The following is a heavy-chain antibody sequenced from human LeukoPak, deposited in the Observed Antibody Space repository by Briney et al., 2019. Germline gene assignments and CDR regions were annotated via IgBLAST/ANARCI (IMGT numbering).Heavy chain of an antibody. CDR1: GFTFSSYA. Sequence: GGSLTLSCAASGFTFSSYAMSWVRQAPGKGLEWVSAISGNGGSTYYADSVKGRFTISRDNSKNTLYLQMNSLRAEDTAVYYCAKGRLRFLEWLLWEYYYYMDVWGKGTTVTVSS. CDR2: ISGNGGST. J-gene: IGHJ6*03. CDR3: AKGRLRFLEWLLWEYYYYMDV. V-gene: IGHV3-23*01. D-gene: IGHD3-3*01.